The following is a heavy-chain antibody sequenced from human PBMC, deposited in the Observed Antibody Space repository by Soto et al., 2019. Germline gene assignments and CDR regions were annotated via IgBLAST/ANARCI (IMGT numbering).Heavy chain of an antibody. CDR2: IYHSGST. CDR3: ARLNWNYDYYYYYMDV. D-gene: IGHD1-7*01. V-gene: IGHV4-4*02. CDR1: SGSISSSNW. Sequence: QVQLQESGPGLVKPSGTLSLTCAVSSGSISSSNWWSCVRQPPGKGLVWIGEIYHSGSTNYNPSLKSRVTISVDKSKNQFSLKLSSVTAADTAVYYCARLNWNYDYYYYYMDVWGKGTTVTVSS. J-gene: IGHJ6*03.